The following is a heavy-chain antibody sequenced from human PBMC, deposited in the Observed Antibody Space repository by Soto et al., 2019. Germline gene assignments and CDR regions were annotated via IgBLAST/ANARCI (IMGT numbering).Heavy chain of an antibody. Sequence: GGSLRLSCAASGFTFSSYAMSWVRQAPGKGLEWVSAISGSGGSTYYADSVKGRFTISRDNSKNTLYLQMNSLRAEDTAVYYCAKEIDDSSGYYRYYYYYGMDVWGQGTTVTVS. CDR2: ISGSGGST. CDR3: AKEIDDSSGYYRYYYYYGMDV. V-gene: IGHV3-23*01. CDR1: GFTFSSYA. D-gene: IGHD3-22*01. J-gene: IGHJ6*02.